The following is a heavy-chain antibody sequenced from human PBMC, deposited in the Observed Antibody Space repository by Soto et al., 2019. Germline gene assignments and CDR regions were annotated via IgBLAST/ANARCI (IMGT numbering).Heavy chain of an antibody. Sequence: AAVQDSCQTSGDTFLSRYIHWVRHAPRQGLEWMGIINPSGGSTTNAQKFQGRVTMTRDTSTSTVYMELSSLRSEDTAVYYCARGGNGRPRPPEDLHIWGQGTMDTVS. V-gene: IGHV1-46*01. CDR1: GDTFLSRY. CDR2: INPSGGST. D-gene: IGHD2-8*01. J-gene: IGHJ3*02. CDR3: ARGGNGRPRPPEDLHI.